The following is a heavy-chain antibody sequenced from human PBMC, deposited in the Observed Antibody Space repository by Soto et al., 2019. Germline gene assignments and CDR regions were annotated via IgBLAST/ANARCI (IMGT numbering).Heavy chain of an antibody. CDR3: ARDFSWKNDAVDI. D-gene: IGHD1-1*01. CDR2: VYSGGST. V-gene: IGHV3-66*01. CDR1: GFTVTTNY. J-gene: IGHJ3*02. Sequence: EVQLVESGGGLVQPGGSLRLSCAASGFTVTTNYMSWVRQPPGKGLEWVSVVYSGGSTYYADSVKGRFTVSRDNSKNTLYLQMNSLRAEDTAVYYCARDFSWKNDAVDIWGQGTVVTVSS.